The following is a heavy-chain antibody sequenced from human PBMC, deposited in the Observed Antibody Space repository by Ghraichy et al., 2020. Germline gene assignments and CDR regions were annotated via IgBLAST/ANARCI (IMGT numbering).Heavy chain of an antibody. D-gene: IGHD6-19*01. CDR3: ARWGSGWYYFDY. CDR2: INHSGST. V-gene: IGHV4-34*01. CDR1: GGSFSGYY. Sequence: SETLSLTCAVYGGSFSGYYWSWIRQPPGKGLEWIGEINHSGSTNYNPSLKSRVTISVDTSKNQFSLKLSSVTAADTAVYYCARWGSGWYYFDYWGQGTLVTVSS. J-gene: IGHJ4*02.